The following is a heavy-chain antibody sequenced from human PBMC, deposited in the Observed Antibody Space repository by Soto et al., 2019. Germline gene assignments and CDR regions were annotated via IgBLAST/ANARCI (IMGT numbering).Heavy chain of an antibody. CDR3: AKVPQWVLRYHDWFFDH. V-gene: IGHV3-23*01. J-gene: IGHJ4*02. Sequence: EVQLLESGGGLVQPGGSLRLSCAVSGFSFSNSAMTWVRQAPGKGLEWVSGISGSGDITYNTDSVKGRFAISRDTSKNVVYLQMRSLRPEDTAVYYCAKVPQWVLRYHDWFFDHWGQGTLVTVSS. D-gene: IGHD3-9*01. CDR2: ISGSGDIT. CDR1: GFSFSNSA.